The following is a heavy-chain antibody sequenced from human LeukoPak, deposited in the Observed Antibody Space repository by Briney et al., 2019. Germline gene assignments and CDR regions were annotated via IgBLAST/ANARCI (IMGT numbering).Heavy chain of an antibody. CDR2: IAANDLT. CDR1: GYTFTDNG. Sequence: GASVKVSCKTSGYTFTDNGVSWVRQAPGQGLEWMGWIAANDLTNYAEKFQDRVTLTTDTSTSTIYLELRSLRFDDTAVYYCARDLSNAFDIWGQGTMVTVSS. J-gene: IGHJ3*02. V-gene: IGHV1-18*01. CDR3: ARDLSNAFDI.